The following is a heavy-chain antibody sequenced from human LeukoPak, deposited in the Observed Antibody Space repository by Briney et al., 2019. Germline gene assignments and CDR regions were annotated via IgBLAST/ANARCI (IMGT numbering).Heavy chain of an antibody. CDR3: ARDGYCSSTSCYGYYYYGMDV. V-gene: IGHV3-21*01. J-gene: IGHJ6*02. D-gene: IGHD2-2*01. Sequence: PGGFLRLSCAASGFTFSSYSMNWVRQAPGKGLEWVSSISSSSSYIYYADSVKGRFTISRDNAKNSLYLQMNSLRAEDTAVYYCARDGYCSSTSCYGYYYYGMDVWGQGTTVTVSS. CDR1: GFTFSSYS. CDR2: ISSSSSYI.